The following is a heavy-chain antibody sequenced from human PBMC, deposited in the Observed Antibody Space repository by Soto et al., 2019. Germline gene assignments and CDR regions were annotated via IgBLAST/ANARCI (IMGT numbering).Heavy chain of an antibody. CDR2: IYYSGST. D-gene: IGHD2-8*01. J-gene: IGHJ5*02. Sequence: SETLSLTCTVSGGSISSSSYYWGWIRQPPGKGLEWIGSIYYSGSTYYNPSLKSRVTISVDTSKNQFSLKLSSVTAADTAVYYCARVYCTNGVCFKYNWFDPWGQGTLVTVSS. CDR3: ARVYCTNGVCFKYNWFDP. V-gene: IGHV4-39*01. CDR1: GGSISSSSYY.